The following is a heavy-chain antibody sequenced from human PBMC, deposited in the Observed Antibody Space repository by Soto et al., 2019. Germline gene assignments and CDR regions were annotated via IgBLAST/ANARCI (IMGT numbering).Heavy chain of an antibody. Sequence: QVQLVESGGGVVQPGRSLRLSCVASGFSFSIYGMYWVRQAPGKGLEWVAAISYDGSNKYYVDSVRGRFTISRDNSKNTLYLQMNSLRAEDTAVYYCAKPYSGSPRKNFDYWGQGTLVTVSS. D-gene: IGHD1-26*01. CDR3: AKPYSGSPRKNFDY. CDR1: GFSFSIYG. CDR2: ISYDGSNK. J-gene: IGHJ4*01. V-gene: IGHV3-30*18.